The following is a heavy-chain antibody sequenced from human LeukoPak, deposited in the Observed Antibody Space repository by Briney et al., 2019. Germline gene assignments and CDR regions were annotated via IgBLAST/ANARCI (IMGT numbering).Heavy chain of an antibody. CDR3: ARHQGVLYYDILTGYRRSNWFDP. CDR2: TYPGDSDT. V-gene: IGHV5-51*01. Sequence: PGESLKISCKCSGYSFTSYWLGWVRQMPGKGLEWVGITYPGDSDTRYSPSFQGQVTISADKSSTTAYLQWSSLKASDTAMYYCARHQGVLYYDILTGYRRSNWFDPWGQGTLVTVSS. D-gene: IGHD3-9*01. J-gene: IGHJ5*02. CDR1: GYSFTSYW.